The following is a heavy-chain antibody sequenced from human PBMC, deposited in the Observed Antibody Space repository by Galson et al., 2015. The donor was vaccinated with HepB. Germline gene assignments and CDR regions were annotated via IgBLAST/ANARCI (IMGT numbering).Heavy chain of an antibody. CDR1: GYTFTSYA. CDR3: ARTGGYDILTGYPFDY. Sequence: SVKVSCKASGYTFTSYAMHWVRQAPGQRLEWMGWINAGNGNTKYSQKFQGRVTITRDTSASTAYMELSSLRSEDTAVYYCARTGGYDILTGYPFDYWGQGTLVTVSS. D-gene: IGHD3-9*01. J-gene: IGHJ4*02. V-gene: IGHV1-3*01. CDR2: INAGNGNT.